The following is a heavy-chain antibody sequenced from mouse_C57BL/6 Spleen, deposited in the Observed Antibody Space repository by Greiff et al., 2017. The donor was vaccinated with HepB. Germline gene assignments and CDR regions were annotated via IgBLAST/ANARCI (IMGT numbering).Heavy chain of an antibody. CDR3: ARDYSNYYY. J-gene: IGHJ2*01. CDR1: GYTFTSYW. Sequence: VQLQQPGAELVRPGTSVKLSCKASGYTFTSYWMHWVKQRPGQGLEWIGVIDPSDSYTNYNQKFKGKATLTVDTSSSTAYMQLSSLTSEDSAVYYCARDYSNYYYWGQGTTLTVSS. CDR2: IDPSDSYT. V-gene: IGHV1-59*01. D-gene: IGHD2-5*01.